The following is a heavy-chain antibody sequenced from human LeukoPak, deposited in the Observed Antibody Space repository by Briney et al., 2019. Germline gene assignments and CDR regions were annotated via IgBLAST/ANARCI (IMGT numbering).Heavy chain of an antibody. CDR1: GFTFSSYG. CDR2: ISYDGSNK. V-gene: IGHV3-30*03. CDR3: ARLRFGEFEDAFDI. Sequence: PGGSLRLSCAASGFTFSSYGMHWVRQAPGKGLEWVAVISYDGSNKYYADSVKGRFTISRDNSKNTLYLQMNSLRAEDTAVYYCARLRFGEFEDAFDIWGQGTMVSVSS. J-gene: IGHJ3*02. D-gene: IGHD3-10*01.